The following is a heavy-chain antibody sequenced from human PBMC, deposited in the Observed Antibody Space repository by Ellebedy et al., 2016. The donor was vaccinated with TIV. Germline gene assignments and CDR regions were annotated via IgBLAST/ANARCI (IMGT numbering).Heavy chain of an antibody. Sequence: AASVKVSCKVSGYTLTELSMHWVRQAPGKGLEWMGGFDPEDGETIYAQKFQGRVTMTEDTSTDTAYMELSSLRSEDTAVYYCATGTVLLWFGELCYWGQGTLVTVSS. CDR1: GYTLTELS. CDR2: FDPEDGET. V-gene: IGHV1-24*01. CDR3: ATGTVLLWFGELCY. D-gene: IGHD3-10*01. J-gene: IGHJ4*02.